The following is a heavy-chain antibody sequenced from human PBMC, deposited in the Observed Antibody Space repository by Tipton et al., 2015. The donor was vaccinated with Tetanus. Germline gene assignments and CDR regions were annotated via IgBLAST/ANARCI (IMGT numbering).Heavy chain of an antibody. CDR1: GVSMIDSY. Sequence: TLSLTCTVSGVSMIDSYWNWIRQPAGKGLEWIGRIYSSGTTNYDPALRGRVTISMDTSKNLFSLKLDSVTAADTAIYYCARALKQGANWFDPWGQGTLVTVSS. J-gene: IGHJ5*02. V-gene: IGHV4-4*07. CDR2: IYSSGTT. CDR3: ARALKQGANWFDP. D-gene: IGHD3-16*01.